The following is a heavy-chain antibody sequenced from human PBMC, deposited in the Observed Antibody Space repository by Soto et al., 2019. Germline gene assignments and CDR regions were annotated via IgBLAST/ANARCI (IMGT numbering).Heavy chain of an antibody. CDR1: GYTFTSYA. CDR2: INAGNGNT. V-gene: IGHV1-3*01. CDR3: ARVEKGSGWYNPFDY. Sequence: ASVKGSCKASGYTFTSYAMHWVRQAPGQRLEWMGWINAGNGNTKYSQKFQGRVTVTRDTSASTAYMELSSLRSEDTAVYYCARVEKGSGWYNPFDYLGQGTLVTVSS. D-gene: IGHD6-19*01. J-gene: IGHJ4*02.